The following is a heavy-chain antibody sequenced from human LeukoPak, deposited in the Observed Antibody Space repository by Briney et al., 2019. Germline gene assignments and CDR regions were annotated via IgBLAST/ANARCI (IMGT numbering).Heavy chain of an antibody. CDR2: IHYSGST. CDR3: ARRRFVRGPDVVNPFDY. J-gene: IGHJ4*02. CDR1: GGSISSYY. Sequence: SETLSLTCTVSGGSISSYYWSWIRQPPGKGLEWIGYIHYSGSTHYNPSLKSRVTISVDTSKNQVSLKLSSVTAADTAVYYCARRRFVRGPDVVNPFDYWGQGTLVTVSS. D-gene: IGHD2-8*01. V-gene: IGHV4-59*08.